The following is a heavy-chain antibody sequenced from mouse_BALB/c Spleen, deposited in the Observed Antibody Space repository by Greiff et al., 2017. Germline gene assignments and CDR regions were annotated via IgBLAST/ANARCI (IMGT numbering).Heavy chain of an antibody. CDR1: GYTFSSYW. Sequence: VQLQQSGAELMKPGASVKISCKATGYTFSSYWIEWVKQRPGHGLEWIGEILPGSGSTNYNEKFKGKATFTADTSSNTAYMQLSSLTSEDSAVYYCARWGAVNWHLDYWGQGTTLTVSS. D-gene: IGHD3-3*01. CDR3: ARWGAVNWHLDY. V-gene: IGHV1-9*01. J-gene: IGHJ2*01. CDR2: ILPGSGST.